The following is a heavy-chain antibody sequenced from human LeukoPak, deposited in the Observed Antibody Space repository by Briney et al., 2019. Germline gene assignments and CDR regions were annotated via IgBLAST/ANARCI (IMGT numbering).Heavy chain of an antibody. CDR3: ARGRIAVAGTSERWFDP. V-gene: IGHV4-34*01. CDR1: GGSFSGYY. D-gene: IGHD6-19*01. Sequence: SETLSLTCAVYGGSFSGYYWSWIRQPPGKGLEWIGEINHSGSTNYNPSLKSRVTISVDTSKNQFSLKLSSVTAADTAVYYCARGRIAVAGTSERWFDPWGQGTLVPVSS. J-gene: IGHJ5*02. CDR2: INHSGST.